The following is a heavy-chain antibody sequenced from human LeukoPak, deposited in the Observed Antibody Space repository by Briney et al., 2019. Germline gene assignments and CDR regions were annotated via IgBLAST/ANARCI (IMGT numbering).Heavy chain of an antibody. V-gene: IGHV3-48*04. CDR3: ATAYYYATAD. J-gene: IGHJ4*02. CDR2: ITSSRSSI. D-gene: IGHD3-10*01. CDR1: GFTFSSYS. Sequence: GGSLRLSCAASGFTFSSYSMNWVRQAPGKGLEWVSYITSSRSSIYYADSVKGRFTISRDNAKNSLYLQMNSLRAEDTAVYYCATAYYYATADWGQGTLVTVSS.